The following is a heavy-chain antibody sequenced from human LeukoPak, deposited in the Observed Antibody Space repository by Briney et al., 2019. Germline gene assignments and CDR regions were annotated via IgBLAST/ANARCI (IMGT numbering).Heavy chain of an antibody. J-gene: IGHJ4*02. CDR3: AKRGDCSGTCTYDY. D-gene: IGHD2-2*01. Sequence: GGSLRLSCEASGFTFNTYGMHWVRQAPGKGLEWVSIVGGRGVKTYYADSVKGRFTISRDNSKNTVYLQMNSLRAEDTAVYYCAKRGDCSGTCTYDYWGQGTLVTVSS. V-gene: IGHV3-23*01. CDR2: VGGRGVKT. CDR1: GFTFNTYG.